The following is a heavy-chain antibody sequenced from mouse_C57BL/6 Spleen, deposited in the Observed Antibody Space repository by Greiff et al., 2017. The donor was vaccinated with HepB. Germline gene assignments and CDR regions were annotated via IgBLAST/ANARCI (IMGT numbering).Heavy chain of an antibody. V-gene: IGHV1-42*01. J-gene: IGHJ4*01. CDR1: GYSFTGYY. Sequence: EVQLVESGPELVKPGASVKISCKASGYSFTGYYMNWVKQSPEKSLEWIGEINPSTGGTTYNQKFKAKATLTVDKSSSTAYMQLKSLTSEDSAVYYCARRYGNYYYAMDYWGQGTSVTVSS. CDR2: INPSTGGT. CDR3: ARRYGNYYYAMDY. D-gene: IGHD2-1*01.